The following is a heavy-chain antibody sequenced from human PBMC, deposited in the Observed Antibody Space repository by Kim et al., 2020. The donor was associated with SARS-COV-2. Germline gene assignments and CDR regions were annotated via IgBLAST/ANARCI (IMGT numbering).Heavy chain of an antibody. V-gene: IGHV3-43*01. Sequence: GRFTSSRDNSKNSLYLQMNSLRTEDTALYYCAKEFRNYYDSSGPYGMDVWGQGTTVTVSS. D-gene: IGHD3-22*01. J-gene: IGHJ6*02. CDR3: AKEFRNYYDSSGPYGMDV.